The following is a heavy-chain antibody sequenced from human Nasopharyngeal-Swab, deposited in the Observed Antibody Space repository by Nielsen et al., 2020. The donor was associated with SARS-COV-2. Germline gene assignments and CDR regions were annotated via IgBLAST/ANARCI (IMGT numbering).Heavy chain of an antibody. CDR3: AKEGPYGDYGGYYYYYMDV. CDR2: TSGSGGST. J-gene: IGHJ6*03. Sequence: GESLKISCAASGFTFSTYAMSWVRQAPGKGLEWVSTTSGSGGSTHYVDSVKGRFTISRDNSKNTLYLQMNSLRAEDTAVYYCAKEGPYGDYGGYYYYYMDVWGKGTTVTVSS. V-gene: IGHV3-23*01. CDR1: GFTFSTYA. D-gene: IGHD4-17*01.